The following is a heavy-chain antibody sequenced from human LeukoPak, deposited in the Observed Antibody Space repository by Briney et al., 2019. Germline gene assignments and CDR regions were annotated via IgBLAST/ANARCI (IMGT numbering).Heavy chain of an antibody. Sequence: GGSRRLSCAASEFTFSSYWRSWVRQAPGKGLEWVATIKKDGSEKYYVDSVKGRFTISRDNARNSLYLQMNRLRAEDTAVYYCARDKTYSSSWYGYDYWGQGTLVTVSS. V-gene: IGHV3-7*03. CDR2: IKKDGSEK. D-gene: IGHD6-13*01. CDR1: EFTFSSYW. J-gene: IGHJ4*02. CDR3: ARDKTYSSSWYGYDY.